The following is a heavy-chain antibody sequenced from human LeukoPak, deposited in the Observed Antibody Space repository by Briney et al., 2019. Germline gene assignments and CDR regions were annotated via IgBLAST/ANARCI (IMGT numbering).Heavy chain of an antibody. D-gene: IGHD6-19*01. V-gene: IGHV3-74*01. J-gene: IGHJ4*02. Sequence: GGSLRLSCAASGFTFSSYWMHWVRQGPGKGLVWVSRINSDGSSINYADTVKGRFTISRDNAKNTLYLQMNSLRAEDTAVYYCARVPLYSSGWYTLGYWGQGTLVTVSS. CDR3: ARVPLYSSGWYTLGY. CDR1: GFTFSSYW. CDR2: INSDGSSI.